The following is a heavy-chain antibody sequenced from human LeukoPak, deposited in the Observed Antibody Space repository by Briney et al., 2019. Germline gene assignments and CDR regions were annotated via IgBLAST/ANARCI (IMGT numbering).Heavy chain of an antibody. CDR1: GGSISSSSYY. CDR2: IYYSGST. V-gene: IGHV4-39*07. Sequence: TSETLSLTCTVSGGSISSSSYYWGWIRQPPGKGLEWIGSIYYSGSTYYNPSLKSRVTISVDTSKNQFSLKLSSVTAADTAVYYCARQSPVGATEEYYFDYWGQGTLVTVSS. D-gene: IGHD1-26*01. CDR3: ARQSPVGATEEYYFDY. J-gene: IGHJ4*02.